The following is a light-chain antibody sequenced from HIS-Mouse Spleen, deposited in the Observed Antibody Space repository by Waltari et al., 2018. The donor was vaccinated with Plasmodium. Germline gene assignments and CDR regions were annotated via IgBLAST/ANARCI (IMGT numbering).Light chain of an antibody. J-gene: IGKJ3*01. CDR1: QSISSY. CDR2: AAS. V-gene: IGKV1-39*01. Sequence: DIQMTQSPSSLSACVGDRVTITCRASQSISSYLNWYQRKPGKAPKLLIYAASSLQSGVPSRCSGSGSGTDFTLTISSLQSEDFAVYYCQQYNNWSFTFGPGTKVDIK. CDR3: QQYNNWSFT.